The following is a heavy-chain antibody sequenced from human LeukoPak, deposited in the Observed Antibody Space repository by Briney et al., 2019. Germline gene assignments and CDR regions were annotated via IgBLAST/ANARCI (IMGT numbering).Heavy chain of an antibody. J-gene: IGHJ4*02. CDR1: GFTVSNNY. Sequence: GGSLRLSCAASGFTVSNNYMSWVRQAPGKGLEWVSVIYSGGSTYYADSVKGRFTISRDNSKNTLYLQMNSLRAEDTAVYYCAKDQYSSGWYFDYWGQGTLVTVSS. CDR3: AKDQYSSGWYFDY. V-gene: IGHV3-66*01. D-gene: IGHD6-19*01. CDR2: IYSGGST.